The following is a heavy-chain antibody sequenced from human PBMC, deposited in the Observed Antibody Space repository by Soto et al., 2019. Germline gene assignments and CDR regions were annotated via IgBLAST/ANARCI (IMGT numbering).Heavy chain of an antibody. CDR3: ARGSGNYYCGMDV. CDR1: GFTFSSYV. Sequence: QVQLVESGGGVVQPGRSLRLSCAASGFTFSSYVMHWVRQAPGKGLEWVAVIWYDGSNKYYADSVKGRFTISRDNSKNTLYLQMNSLRAEDTAVYYCARGSGNYYCGMDVWGQGTTLTVSS. D-gene: IGHD3-10*01. CDR2: IWYDGSNK. V-gene: IGHV3-33*01. J-gene: IGHJ6*02.